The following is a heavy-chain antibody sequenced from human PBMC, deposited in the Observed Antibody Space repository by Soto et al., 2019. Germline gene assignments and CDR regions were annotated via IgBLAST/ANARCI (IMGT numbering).Heavy chain of an antibody. Sequence: QVQLQQWGVGLLKPSETLSLTCAVYGGSFIVYYCCWIRQPPGKGLAWIGEINHSGSTNYNPSLKSRVTISVDTSKNQFSLKLSSLTAADTAVYYCARGVGNCSSTSCRHFDYWGKRILVTASS. V-gene: IGHV4-34*01. CDR2: INHSGST. CDR1: GGSFIVYY. D-gene: IGHD2-2*01. J-gene: IGHJ4*02. CDR3: ARGVGNCSSTSCRHFDY.